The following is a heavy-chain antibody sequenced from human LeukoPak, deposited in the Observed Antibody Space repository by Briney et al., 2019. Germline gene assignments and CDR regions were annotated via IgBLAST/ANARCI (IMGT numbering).Heavy chain of an antibody. J-gene: IGHJ4*02. CDR3: ARGYCSSTSCYAPIDY. D-gene: IGHD2-2*01. Sequence: SVKVSCKASGGTFSSYAISWVRQAPGQGLEWMGRIIPILGIANSAQKFQGRVTITADKSTSTAYMELSSLRSEDTAVYYCARGYCSSTSCYAPIDYWGQGTLVTVSS. V-gene: IGHV1-69*04. CDR1: GGTFSSYA. CDR2: IIPILGIA.